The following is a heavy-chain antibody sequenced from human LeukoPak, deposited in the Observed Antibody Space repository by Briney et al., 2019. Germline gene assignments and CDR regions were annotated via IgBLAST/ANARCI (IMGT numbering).Heavy chain of an antibody. V-gene: IGHV3-66*01. Sequence: PGGSLRLSCAASGFTVSNNYMSWVRQAPGKGLEWVSIIFSGGSTYYTDSVKGRFTISRDNSKNTLYLQMNSLRAEDTAVYYCARVEDRSGSYLAAYYYYYMDVWGKGTTVTVSS. CDR2: IFSGGST. CDR3: ARVEDRSGSYLAAYYYYYMDV. D-gene: IGHD1-26*01. J-gene: IGHJ6*03. CDR1: GFTVSNNY.